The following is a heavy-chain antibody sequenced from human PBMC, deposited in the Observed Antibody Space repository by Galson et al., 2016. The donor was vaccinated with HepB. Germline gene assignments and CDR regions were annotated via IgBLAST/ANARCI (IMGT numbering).Heavy chain of an antibody. CDR3: AHRPQYCSGGNCLAHRAFHI. V-gene: IGHV2-5*02. CDR2: IYWDGDI. D-gene: IGHD2-15*01. CDR1: GFSLTSGGVG. J-gene: IGHJ3*02. Sequence: PALVKPTQTVTLTCSFSGFSLTSGGVGVGWLRQPPGKALEWLALIYWDGDIRYNPSLRSRLTPTKDTSKNHMVLIMTNMDPVDTATYYCAHRPQYCSGGNCLAHRAFHIWGQGTMVTVSS.